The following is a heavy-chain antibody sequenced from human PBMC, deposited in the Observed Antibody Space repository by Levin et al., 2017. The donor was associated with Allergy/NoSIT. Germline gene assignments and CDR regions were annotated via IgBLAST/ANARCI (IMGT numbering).Heavy chain of an antibody. J-gene: IGHJ6*02. CDR1: GGSVSSGTYY. V-gene: IGHV4-61*01. Sequence: SETLSLTCSVSGGSVSSGTYYWSWIRRPPGKGLEWIGYINYRGVTKYNPPLKSRVTISVDTSKNEFSLKVTSVTAADTAVYYCARNRIIVSGGNDYYYGMDAWGQGTTVTVSS. D-gene: IGHD5/OR15-5a*01. CDR3: ARNRIIVSGGNDYYYGMDA. CDR2: INYRGVT.